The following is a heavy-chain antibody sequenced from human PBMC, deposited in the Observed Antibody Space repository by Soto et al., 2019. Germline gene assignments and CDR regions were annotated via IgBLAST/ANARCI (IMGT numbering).Heavy chain of an antibody. CDR3: ATTRVGPCSSSIFFSGIVEGMDV. V-gene: IGHV3-30-3*01. J-gene: IGHJ6*02. CDR2: ISYDGTIT. CDR1: GFTISTYG. Sequence: QVQLVESGGGVVQPGRSLRLSCAASGFTISTYGMHWLRQAPGKGLEWVAFISYDGTITYYADSVKGRFTISRDNSKNTLYLQMNRLRTEDTAMYYCATTRVGPCSSSIFFSGIVEGMDVWGQVNTVTVS. D-gene: IGHD2-2*01.